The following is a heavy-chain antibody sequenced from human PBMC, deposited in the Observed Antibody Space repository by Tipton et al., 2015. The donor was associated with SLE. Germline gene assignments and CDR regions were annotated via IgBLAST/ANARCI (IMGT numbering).Heavy chain of an antibody. CDR1: GCSFSGYH. CDR2: VNHSGST. CDR3: TRRRNWNDVLDY. D-gene: IGHD1-20*01. Sequence: LRLSCAVYGCSFSGYHWTWIRQPPGKGLEWIGEVNHSGSTNYNPSLKSRVTVSVDTSKNQISLKLRSVTAADTAIYYCTRRRNWNDVLDYWGQGTLVTVSP. J-gene: IGHJ4*02. V-gene: IGHV4-34*01.